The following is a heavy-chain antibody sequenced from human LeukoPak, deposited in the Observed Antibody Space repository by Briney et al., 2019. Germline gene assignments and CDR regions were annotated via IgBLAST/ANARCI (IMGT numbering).Heavy chain of an antibody. CDR2: IYYSGST. CDR3: ARVGCSGGSCYPDY. Sequence: SETLSLTCTVSGGSIRSSSYYWGWIRQPPGKGLEWIGSIYYSGSTYYNASLKSRGTISVDTSKNQFSLKLNSVTAADTAVYYCARVGCSGGSCYPDYWGQGTLVTVSS. D-gene: IGHD2-15*01. J-gene: IGHJ4*02. CDR1: GGSIRSSSYY. V-gene: IGHV4-39*01.